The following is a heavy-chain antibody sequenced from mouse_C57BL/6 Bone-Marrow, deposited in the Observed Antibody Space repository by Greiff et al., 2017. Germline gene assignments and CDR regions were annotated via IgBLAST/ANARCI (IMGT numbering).Heavy chain of an antibody. D-gene: IGHD2-5*01. V-gene: IGHV5-12*01. CDR3: SRLSNYPFAY. CDR1: GFTFSDYY. J-gene: IGHJ3*01. CDR2: ISNGGGST. Sequence: EVKLQASGGGLVQPGGSLTLSCAASGFTFSDYYMYWVRQTPEKRLEWVAYISNGGGSTYYPDTVKGRFTISRDNAKNTLYLQMSRLKSEDTAMYYCSRLSNYPFAYWGQGTLVTVSA.